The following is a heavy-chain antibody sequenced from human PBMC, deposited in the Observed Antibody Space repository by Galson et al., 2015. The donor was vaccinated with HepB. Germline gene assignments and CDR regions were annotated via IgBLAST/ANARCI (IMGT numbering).Heavy chain of an antibody. J-gene: IGHJ6*02. Sequence: SVKVSCKASGYTFTSYDINWVRQAPGQGLEWMGGIIPIFGTANYAQKFQGRVTITADESTSTAYMELSSLRSEDTAVYYCASLGVWFGESPPDVWGQGTTVTVSS. CDR3: ASLGVWFGESPPDV. CDR1: GYTFTSYD. D-gene: IGHD3-10*01. CDR2: IIPIFGTA. V-gene: IGHV1-69*13.